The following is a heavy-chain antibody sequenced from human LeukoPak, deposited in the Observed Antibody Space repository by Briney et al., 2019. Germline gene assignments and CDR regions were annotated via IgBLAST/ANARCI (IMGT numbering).Heavy chain of an antibody. D-gene: IGHD3-22*01. V-gene: IGHV4-39*07. CDR2: IYYSGST. Sequence: SETLSLTCTVSGGSISSSSYYWGWIRQPPGKGLEWIGSIYYSGSTYYNPSLKSRVTISVDTSKNQSSLKLSSVTAADTAVFYCARDRINAYYYDSSGSFQYWGQGTLVTVSS. CDR3: ARDRINAYYYDSSGSFQY. CDR1: GGSISSSSYY. J-gene: IGHJ4*02.